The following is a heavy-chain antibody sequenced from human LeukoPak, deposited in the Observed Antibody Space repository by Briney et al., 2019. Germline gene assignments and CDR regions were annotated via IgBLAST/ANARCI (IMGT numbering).Heavy chain of an antibody. D-gene: IGHD2-15*01. V-gene: IGHV3-7*01. Sequence: GGSLRLSCAASGFSFRDYWMSWVRQAPGKGLEWVANIKQDGSEKYYVDSVKGRFTISRDNAKNSLYLQMNSLRAEDTAVYYCARNVGSSGGYYYYGMDVWGQGTTVTVSS. CDR2: IKQDGSEK. J-gene: IGHJ6*02. CDR3: ARNVGSSGGYYYYGMDV. CDR1: GFSFRDYW.